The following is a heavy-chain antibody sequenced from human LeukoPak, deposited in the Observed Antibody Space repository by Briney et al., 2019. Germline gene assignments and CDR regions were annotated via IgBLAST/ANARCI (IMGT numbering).Heavy chain of an antibody. CDR1: GFTFSSYS. CDR2: ISSSSSTI. D-gene: IGHD4-23*01. CDR3: LVGALYGGNVPFDY. J-gene: IGHJ4*02. Sequence: QPGGSLRLSCAASGFTFSSYSMNWVRQAPGKGLEWVSYISSSSSTIYYADSVKGRFTISRDNAKNSLYLQMTSLRAEDTAVYYCLVGALYGGNVPFDYWGWGTLVTVSS. V-gene: IGHV3-48*01.